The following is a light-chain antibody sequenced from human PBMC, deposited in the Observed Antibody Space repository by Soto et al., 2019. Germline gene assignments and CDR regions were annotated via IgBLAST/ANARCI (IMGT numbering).Light chain of an antibody. Sequence: EIVLTQSTAALCLSPGERATLSCRASQSVSSYLAWYQQKPGQAPRLLIYDASNRATGIPARFSGSGSGTDFTLTISSGEPEDFAVYYCQQRSNWPPTFGQGTKVDIK. CDR3: QQRSNWPPT. CDR2: DAS. CDR1: QSVSSY. V-gene: IGKV3-11*01. J-gene: IGKJ1*01.